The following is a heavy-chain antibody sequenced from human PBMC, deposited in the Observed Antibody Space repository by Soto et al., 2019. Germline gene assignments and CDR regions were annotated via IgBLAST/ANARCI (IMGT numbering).Heavy chain of an antibody. Sequence: EVQLVESGGGLVKPGGSLRLSCAASGFTFSNYNMNWVRQAPGKGLEWVSSISSSSSYIYYADSVKGRFTISRDNAKNSQYLQMNSLRAEDTAVYYCARGSAEAGTAAIDHWGQGTLVTVSS. J-gene: IGHJ4*02. CDR3: ARGSAEAGTAAIDH. CDR2: ISSSSSYI. V-gene: IGHV3-21*01. D-gene: IGHD6-19*01. CDR1: GFTFSNYN.